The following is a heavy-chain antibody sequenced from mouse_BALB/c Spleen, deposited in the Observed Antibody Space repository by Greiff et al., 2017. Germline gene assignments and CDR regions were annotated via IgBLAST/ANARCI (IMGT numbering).Heavy chain of an antibody. J-gene: IGHJ2*01. CDR1: GFNIKDTY. CDR3: ASGQVRRYFDY. Sequence: EVQVVESGAELVKPGASVKLSCTASGFNIKDTYMHWVKQRPEQGLEWIGRIDPANGNTKYDPKFQGKATITADTSSNTAYLQLSSLTSEDTAVYYCASGQVRRYFDYWGQGTTLTVSS. CDR2: IDPANGNT. V-gene: IGHV14-3*02. D-gene: IGHD2-14*01.